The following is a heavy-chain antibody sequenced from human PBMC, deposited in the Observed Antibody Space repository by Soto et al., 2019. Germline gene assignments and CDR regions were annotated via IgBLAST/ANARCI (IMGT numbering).Heavy chain of an antibody. CDR1: NDSIRSGTYY. V-gene: IGHV4-39*01. Sequence: PSKTLALTCTVSNDSIRSGTYYWAWIRQPPGRGLEWIGSLSYLGTTDYNPSLKSRVPISKDASKNQFSLKLSSVTAADTDVYYCATGRSDSAWYEEHFRGQGTLVTLS. J-gene: IGHJ4*02. D-gene: IGHD6-19*01. CDR2: LSYLGTT. CDR3: ATGRSDSAWYEEHF.